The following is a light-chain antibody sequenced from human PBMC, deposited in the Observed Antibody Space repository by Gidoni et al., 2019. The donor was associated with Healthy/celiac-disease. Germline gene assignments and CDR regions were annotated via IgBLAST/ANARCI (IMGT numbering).Light chain of an antibody. CDR2: AAS. Sequence: DIQMTQSPSSLSASVGDRVTITCRASQSIISYLNWYQQKPGKAPKLLIYAASSLQSGVPSRFSGSGSGTDFTLTISSLQPEDFATYYCQQSYSTPRTFGGXTKVEIK. CDR1: QSIISY. CDR3: QQSYSTPRT. V-gene: IGKV1-39*01. J-gene: IGKJ4*01.